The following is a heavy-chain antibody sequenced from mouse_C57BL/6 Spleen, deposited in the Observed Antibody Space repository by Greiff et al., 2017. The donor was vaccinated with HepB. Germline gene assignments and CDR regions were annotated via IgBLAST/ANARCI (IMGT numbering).Heavy chain of an antibody. Sequence: EVKVVESGGDLVKPGGSLKLSCAASGFTFSSYGMSWVRQTPDKRLEWVATISSGGSYTYYPDSVRGRFTISRDNAKNTLYLQMSSLKSEDTAMYYCARHVAQAAWFAYWGQGTLVTVSA. D-gene: IGHD3-2*02. V-gene: IGHV5-6*01. CDR1: GFTFSSYG. CDR3: ARHVAQAAWFAY. J-gene: IGHJ3*01. CDR2: ISSGGSYT.